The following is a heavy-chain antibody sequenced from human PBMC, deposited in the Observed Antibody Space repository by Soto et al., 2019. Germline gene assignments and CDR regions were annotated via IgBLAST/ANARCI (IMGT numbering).Heavy chain of an antibody. CDR3: ARFGHYFSGTYEDY. V-gene: IGHV4-4*02. J-gene: IGHJ4*02. Sequence: SETLSVTCVVSGDSISSTHWWTWVRQTPGTGLEWIGEVYHTGSTDHNPSLKNRVTISLDKSNNQFSLNLSSLTAADTAVYYCARFGHYFSGTYEDYWGQGAVVTVSS. CDR1: GDSISSTHW. D-gene: IGHD1-26*01. CDR2: VYHTGST.